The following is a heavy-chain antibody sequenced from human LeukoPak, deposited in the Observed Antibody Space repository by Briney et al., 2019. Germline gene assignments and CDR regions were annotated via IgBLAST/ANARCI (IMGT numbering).Heavy chain of an antibody. CDR3: ARGGSSPGAAFDT. Sequence: GGSLRLSCAASGFTFSSYWMSWVRQAPGKGLEWVANIKQDGSEKYYVDSVKGRFTISRDNAKESLYLQMNSLRAEDTAVYYCARGGSSPGAAFDTWGQGTMVTVSS. D-gene: IGHD6-6*01. V-gene: IGHV3-7*01. J-gene: IGHJ3*02. CDR1: GFTFSSYW. CDR2: IKQDGSEK.